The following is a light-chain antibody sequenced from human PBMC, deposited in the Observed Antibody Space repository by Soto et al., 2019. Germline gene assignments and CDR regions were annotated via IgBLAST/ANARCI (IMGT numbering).Light chain of an antibody. J-gene: IGKJ1*01. CDR1: QGISTY. Sequence: EIQMTQSPSSMSASVGDRIPITCRASQGISTYLNWYQQKPGKAPKLLIYAASSLQSGVPSRFSGSGSETDFTLTISSLQPEDFATYSCQQSYSTTWTFGQGTKVDIK. CDR2: AAS. V-gene: IGKV1-39*01. CDR3: QQSYSTTWT.